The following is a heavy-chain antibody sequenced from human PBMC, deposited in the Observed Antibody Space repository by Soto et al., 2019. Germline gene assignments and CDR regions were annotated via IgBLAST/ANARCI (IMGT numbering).Heavy chain of an antibody. J-gene: IGHJ1*01. CDR2: FNHSGDT. V-gene: IGHV4-34*01. Sequence: PXETLSLTCAVYGGSLSGYYWSWIRQPPGKALEWIGEFNHSGDTNYNPSLKSRVTISVDTSKNQLFLNLSSVTAADTAMYYCARHHVRGRTIAGAAEFWGQGTLVTVSS. D-gene: IGHD1-26*01. CDR3: ARHHVRGRTIAGAAEF. CDR1: GGSLSGYY.